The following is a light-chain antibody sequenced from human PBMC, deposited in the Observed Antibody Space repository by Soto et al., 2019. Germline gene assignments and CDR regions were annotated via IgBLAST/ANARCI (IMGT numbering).Light chain of an antibody. CDR1: QSVSSY. CDR2: GAS. CDR3: QQYNDWPPGA. J-gene: IGKJ1*01. V-gene: IGKV3-15*01. Sequence: EIVMTQSPATLSVSPGERATLSCRASQSVSSYLAWYQQKPGQSPRLLIYGASTRATGIPARFSGSGSGTEFTLTISSLQSEDFGVYYCQQYNDWPPGAFGQGTKVEIK.